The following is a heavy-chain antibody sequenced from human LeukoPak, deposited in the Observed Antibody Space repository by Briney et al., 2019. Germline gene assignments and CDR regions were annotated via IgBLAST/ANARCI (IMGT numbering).Heavy chain of an antibody. J-gene: IGHJ4*02. V-gene: IGHV3-23*01. CDR2: ILASGSPT. Sequence: PGGSLRLSCAASGFTFSSYTMNWVRQAPGKGLQWVANILASGSPTYYADSVKGRFIISRDNSKNTVYLQMNSLRVEDTAIYYCAKDLRPDSVDNFDHWGQGILVTVSS. CDR1: GFTFSSYT. D-gene: IGHD5/OR15-5a*01. CDR3: AKDLRPDSVDNFDH.